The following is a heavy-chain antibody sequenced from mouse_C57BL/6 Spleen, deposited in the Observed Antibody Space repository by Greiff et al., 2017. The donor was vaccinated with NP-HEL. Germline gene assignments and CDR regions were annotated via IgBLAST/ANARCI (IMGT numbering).Heavy chain of an antibody. V-gene: IGHV1-55*01. CDR2: IYPGSGST. CDR1: GYTFTSYW. J-gene: IGHJ4*01. Sequence: QVQLQQPGAELVKPGASVKMSCKASGYTFTSYWITWVKQRPGQGLEWIGDIYPGSGSTNYNEKFKSKATVTVDTSSSTAYMQLSSLTSEDSAVYYCARERKNGVYAMGYWGQGPSVTVSS. CDR3: ARERKNGVYAMGY.